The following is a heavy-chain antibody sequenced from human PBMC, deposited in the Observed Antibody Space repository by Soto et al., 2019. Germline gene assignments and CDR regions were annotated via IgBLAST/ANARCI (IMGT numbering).Heavy chain of an antibody. Sequence: QVQLVESGGGVVQPGRSLRLSCAASGFTFSSYGMHWVRQAPGKGLEWVAVISYDGSNKYYADSVKGRFTISRDNSKNTLYLQMNSLRAEDTAVYYCAKGYCSGGSCYSHDDYWGQGTLVTVSS. J-gene: IGHJ4*02. CDR3: AKGYCSGGSCYSHDDY. D-gene: IGHD2-15*01. V-gene: IGHV3-30*18. CDR2: ISYDGSNK. CDR1: GFTFSSYG.